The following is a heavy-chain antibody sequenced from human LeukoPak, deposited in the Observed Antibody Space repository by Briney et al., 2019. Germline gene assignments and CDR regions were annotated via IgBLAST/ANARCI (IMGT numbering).Heavy chain of an antibody. Sequence: GGSLRLSCAASGFTFSSYAMSWVRQAPGKGLEWVSAISGSGGSTYYADSVKGRFTISRDNSKNTLYLQMNSLRAEDTAVYYCAKDLLGTAMVDSYYDYWGQGTLVTVSS. CDR1: GFTFSSYA. CDR2: ISGSGGST. V-gene: IGHV3-23*01. D-gene: IGHD5-18*01. J-gene: IGHJ4*02. CDR3: AKDLLGTAMVDSYYDY.